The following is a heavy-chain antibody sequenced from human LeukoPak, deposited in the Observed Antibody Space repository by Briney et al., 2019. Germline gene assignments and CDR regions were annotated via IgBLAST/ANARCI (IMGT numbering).Heavy chain of an antibody. CDR1: GGSFSGYY. D-gene: IGHD2-2*01. J-gene: IGHJ6*02. CDR3: ARVGGYCSSTSCYSSPRRYGMDV. V-gene: IGHV4-34*01. Sequence: PSETLSLTCAVYGGSFSGYYWRWIPQPPGKGLEWIGEINHSVSTNYNPSLKSRVTISVDTSKNQFSLRLSSVTAADTAVYYCARVGGYCSSTSCYSSPRRYGMDVWGQGTTVTVSS. CDR2: INHSVST.